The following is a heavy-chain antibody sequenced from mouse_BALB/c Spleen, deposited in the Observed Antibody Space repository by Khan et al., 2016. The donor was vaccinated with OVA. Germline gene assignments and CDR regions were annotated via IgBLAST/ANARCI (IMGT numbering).Heavy chain of an antibody. CDR1: GFSLTNYG. Sequence: QVQLKESGPGLVAPSQSLSITCTISGFSLTNYGVHWVRQPPGKGLEWLVVIWSDGSTTYNSALKSRLTISKDNSKRQVFLKMNSLQTDDTGRYFCARQPYYHYNIMDYCGQGTSVTVSS. J-gene: IGHJ4*01. D-gene: IGHD2-10*01. CDR2: IWSDGST. V-gene: IGHV2-6-1*01. CDR3: ARQPYYHYNIMDY.